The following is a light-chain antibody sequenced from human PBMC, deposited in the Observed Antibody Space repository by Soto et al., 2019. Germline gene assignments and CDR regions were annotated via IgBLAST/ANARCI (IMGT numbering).Light chain of an antibody. Sequence: QSVLTQPPSASGTPGQRVTISCSGSSSNIGTNYVYWYKQLPGTAPKLLTYCNDQRPSGVPDRLSGSKSGTSASLAISGLRSEDEADYYCATRDNSLSRWVFGGGTKLTVL. V-gene: IGLV1-47*02. CDR3: ATRDNSLSRWV. J-gene: IGLJ3*02. CDR2: CND. CDR1: SSNIGTNY.